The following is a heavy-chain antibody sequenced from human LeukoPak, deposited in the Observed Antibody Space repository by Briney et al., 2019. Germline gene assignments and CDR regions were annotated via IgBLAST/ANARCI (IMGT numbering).Heavy chain of an antibody. J-gene: IGHJ4*02. CDR2: IYYSGNT. CDR3: ARINSGWYFDY. CDR1: GGSISSHY. D-gene: IGHD6-19*01. V-gene: IGHV4-59*11. Sequence: SETLSLTCIVSGGSISSHYWTWIRQPPGKGLEYIGYIYYSGNTNYNPSLKSRVTISVDRSENQFSLKLTSVTAEDTAVYYCARINSGWYFDYWGQGTLVTVSS.